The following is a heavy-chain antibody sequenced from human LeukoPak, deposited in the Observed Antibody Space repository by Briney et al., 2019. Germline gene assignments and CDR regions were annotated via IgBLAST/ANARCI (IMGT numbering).Heavy chain of an antibody. J-gene: IGHJ3*02. Sequence: KASETLSLTRAVYGGSFSGYYWSWIRQPPGRGLEWIGEINHSGSSNYNPSLKSRLTISADTSKNQFSLKVISVTAADTALYYCARGNYGYVSAFDIWGQGTMVTVSS. V-gene: IGHV4-34*01. D-gene: IGHD3-16*01. CDR2: INHSGSS. CDR1: GGSFSGYY. CDR3: ARGNYGYVSAFDI.